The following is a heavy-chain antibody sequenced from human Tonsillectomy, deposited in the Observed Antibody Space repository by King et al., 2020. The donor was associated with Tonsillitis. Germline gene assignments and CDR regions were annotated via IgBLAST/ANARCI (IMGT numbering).Heavy chain of an antibody. D-gene: IGHD1-26*01. CDR3: ARDGRGDWYFDL. CDR1: GFTFSSYS. CDR2: ISSTSTYI. Sequence: VQLVESGGGLVKPGGSLRLSCAASGFTFSSYSMNWVRQAPGKGLEWVSSISSTSTYIYYADSEKGRFTISRDNAKNSLYLQMNSLRAEDTAVYYCARDGRGDWYFDLWGRGTLVTVSS. J-gene: IGHJ2*01. V-gene: IGHV3-21*01.